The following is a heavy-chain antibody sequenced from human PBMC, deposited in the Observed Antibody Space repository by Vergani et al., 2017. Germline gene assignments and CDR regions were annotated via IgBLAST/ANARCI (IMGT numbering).Heavy chain of an antibody. J-gene: IGHJ5*02. CDR3: ARDVSGGWYGWFDP. CDR1: GGSISSYY. Sequence: QVQLQESGPGLVKPSETLSLTCTVSGGSISSYYWSWIRQPPEKGLEWIGYIYYSGSTNYNPSLKSRVTISVDTSKNQFSLKLSSVTAADTAVYYCARDVSGGWYGWFDPWGQGTLVTVSS. CDR2: IYYSGST. V-gene: IGHV4-59*01. D-gene: IGHD6-19*01.